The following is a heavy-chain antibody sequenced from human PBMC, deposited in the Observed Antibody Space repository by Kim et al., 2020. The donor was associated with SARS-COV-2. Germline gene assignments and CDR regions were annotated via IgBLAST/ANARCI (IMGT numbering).Heavy chain of an antibody. V-gene: IGHV3-9*01. CDR2: ISWNSGSI. Sequence: GGSLRLSCAASGFTFDDYAMHWVRQAPGKGLEWVSGISWNSGSIGYADSVKGRFTISRDNAKNSLYLQMNSLRAEDTALYYCAKDIGYCSSTSCYSFDY. J-gene: IGHJ4*01. CDR3: AKDIGYCSSTSCYSFDY. CDR1: GFTFDDYA. D-gene: IGHD2-2*01.